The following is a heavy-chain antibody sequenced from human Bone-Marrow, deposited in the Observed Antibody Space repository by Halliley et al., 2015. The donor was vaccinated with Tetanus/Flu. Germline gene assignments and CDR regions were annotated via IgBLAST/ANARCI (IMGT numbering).Heavy chain of an antibody. CDR2: IYHSGNT. V-gene: IGHV4-31*02. J-gene: IGHJ5*02. D-gene: IGHD2-15*01. Sequence: EWIAAIYHSGNTYYSPSLKSRLSISIDTSTGQFSLRLSSVTAADTAVYYCARGVAPAATSWFDPWGQGTLVTVSS. CDR3: ARGVAPAATSWFDP.